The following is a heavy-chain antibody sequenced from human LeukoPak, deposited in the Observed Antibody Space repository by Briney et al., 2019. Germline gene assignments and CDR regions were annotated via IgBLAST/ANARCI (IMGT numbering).Heavy chain of an antibody. Sequence: GGSLRLSCAASGFSLSGEAITWVRQAPGRGLEWVSSIRERNPGPTYADSVKGRFTLSRDNSKNTLYLQMNSLRAEDTAVYYCAKDWYSSSLGSFDYWGQGTLVTVSS. CDR1: GFSLSGEA. D-gene: IGHD6-13*01. V-gene: IGHV3-23*01. CDR3: AKDWYSSSLGSFDY. CDR2: IRERNPGP. J-gene: IGHJ4*02.